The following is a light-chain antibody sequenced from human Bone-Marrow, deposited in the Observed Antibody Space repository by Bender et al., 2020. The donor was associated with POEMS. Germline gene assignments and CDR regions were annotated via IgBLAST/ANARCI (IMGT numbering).Light chain of an antibody. CDR2: EVS. Sequence: QSALTQPPSASGSPGQSVTISCTGTSSDVGAYNFVSWYQQHPGKVPKLMIFEVSERPSGVSNRFSGSKSGNTASLTISGLQAEDEAAYYCSSYINNIWVFGGGTQLTVL. CDR1: SSDVGAYNF. CDR3: SSYINNIWV. V-gene: IGLV2-14*01. J-gene: IGLJ3*02.